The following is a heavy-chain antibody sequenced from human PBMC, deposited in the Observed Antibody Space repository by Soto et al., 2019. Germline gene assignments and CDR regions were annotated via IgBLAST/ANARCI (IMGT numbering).Heavy chain of an antibody. J-gene: IGHJ5*02. V-gene: IGHV3-48*01. CDR1: GFTFSSYS. Sequence: GGSLSLSCAASGFTFSSYSMNWVRQAPGKGLEWVSYISSSSSTIYYADSVKGRFTISRDNAKNSLYLQMNSLRAEDTAVYYCAREYCSSTSCLNWFDPWGQGTLVTVS. CDR2: ISSSSSTI. D-gene: IGHD2-2*01. CDR3: AREYCSSTSCLNWFDP.